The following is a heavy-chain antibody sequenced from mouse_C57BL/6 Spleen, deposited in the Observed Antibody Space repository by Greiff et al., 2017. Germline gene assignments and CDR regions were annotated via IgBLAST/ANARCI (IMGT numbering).Heavy chain of an antibody. V-gene: IGHV1-50*01. CDR2: INPSDSYT. D-gene: IGHD1-1*01. CDR1: GYTFTSYW. J-gene: IGHJ3*01. Sequence: QVQLQQPGAELVKPGASVKLSCKASGYTFTSYWMQWVKQRPGQGLEWIGEINPSDSYTNYNQKSKGKATLTVDTSSSTAYMQLSSLTSEDSAVYYCSPYYGSRLAYWGQGTLVTVSA. CDR3: SPYYGSRLAY.